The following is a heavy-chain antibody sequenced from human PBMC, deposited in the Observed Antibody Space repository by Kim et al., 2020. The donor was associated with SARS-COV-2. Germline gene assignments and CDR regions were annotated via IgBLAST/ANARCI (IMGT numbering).Heavy chain of an antibody. V-gene: IGHV1-3*01. J-gene: IGHJ4*02. CDR3: ARGSGWAFDY. Sequence: TKYSLKFRGRVTSTRDTTASTAYMELSSLRSEDTAVYYCARGSGWAFDYWGQGTLVTVAS. CDR2: T. D-gene: IGHD6-19*01.